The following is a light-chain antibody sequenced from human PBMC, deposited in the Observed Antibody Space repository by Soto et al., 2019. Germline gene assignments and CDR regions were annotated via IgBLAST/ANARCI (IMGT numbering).Light chain of an antibody. Sequence: EIVLTQSPGTLSLSPGERATLSCRSSHSVSSNYLAWYQQKPGQAPRLLIYDVSSRATGIPDRFSGSGSGTDFTLTISRLEPVDFAVYYCKQYGISPTFGQGNKVEIK. CDR2: DVS. V-gene: IGKV3-20*01. CDR3: KQYGISPT. J-gene: IGKJ1*01. CDR1: HSVSSNY.